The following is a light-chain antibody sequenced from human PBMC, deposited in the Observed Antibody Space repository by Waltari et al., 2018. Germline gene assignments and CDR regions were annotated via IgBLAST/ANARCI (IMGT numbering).Light chain of an antibody. CDR2: RDT. CDR3: QVWDVNIYDFV. J-gene: IGLJ1*01. V-gene: IGLV3-21*02. Sequence: SYVLTQPPSMSVAPGQTATNVCGGENIGRKSVHWYQQKPGQAPVLVVYRDTDRPSGIAERFSGSNSGNTATLSIGRVEAGDEATYYCQVWDVNIYDFVFGTGTTVTVL. CDR1: NIGRKS.